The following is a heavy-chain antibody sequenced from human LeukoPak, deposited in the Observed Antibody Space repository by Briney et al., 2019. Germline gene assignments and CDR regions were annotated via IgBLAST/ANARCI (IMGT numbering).Heavy chain of an antibody. J-gene: IGHJ4*02. CDR3: ARPRFSSTSWGYYFDY. CDR1: GYYFPNYW. D-gene: IGHD2-2*01. V-gene: IGHV5-51*01. CDR2: IHPGDSNT. Sequence: GESLKISCKGSGYYFPNYWIGWVRQVPGKGLEWMGVIHPGDSNTRYSPSFQGQVTISADKSISTAYLQWSSLKASDTAMYYCARPRFSSTSWGYYFDYWGQGTLVTVSS.